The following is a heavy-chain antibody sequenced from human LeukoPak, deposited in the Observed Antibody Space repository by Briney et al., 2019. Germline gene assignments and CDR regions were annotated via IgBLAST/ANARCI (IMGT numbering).Heavy chain of an antibody. CDR2: ISGSGGGT. D-gene: IGHD2-15*01. V-gene: IGHV3-23*01. Sequence: PGGSLRLSCAASGFTFDDYTMHWVRQAPGKGLEWVSAISGSGGGTYYADSVKGRFTISRDNAKNSLYLQMNSLRAEDTAIYYCAKSGRYCSGGSCYQEASLDYWGQGTLVTVSS. CDR3: AKSGRYCSGGSCYQEASLDY. J-gene: IGHJ4*02. CDR1: GFTFDDYT.